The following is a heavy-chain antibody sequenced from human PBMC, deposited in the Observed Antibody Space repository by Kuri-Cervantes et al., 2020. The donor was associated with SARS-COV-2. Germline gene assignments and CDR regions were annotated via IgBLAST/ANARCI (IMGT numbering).Heavy chain of an antibody. CDR3: AKDPTATTEYYYAMDV. J-gene: IGHJ6*02. D-gene: IGHD1-7*01. V-gene: IGHV3-23*01. CDR2: ISGSGTGA. CDR1: GFTFSSYA. Sequence: GGSLRLSCAASGFTFSSYAMSWVRQAPGKGLEWVSVISGSGTGAYYADSVKGRFTISRDNSKNTLYLKMNSLRAEDTAEYFCAKDPTATTEYYYAMDVWGQGTTVTVSS.